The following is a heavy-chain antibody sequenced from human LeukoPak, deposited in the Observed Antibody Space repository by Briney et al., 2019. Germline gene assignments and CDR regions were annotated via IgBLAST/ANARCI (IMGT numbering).Heavy chain of an antibody. J-gene: IGHJ4*02. CDR1: GGSFSGYY. D-gene: IGHD6-19*01. CDR3: ARIGIAVAGRVN. CDR2: INHSGST. Sequence: SETLSLTCAVYGGSFSGYYWSWIRQPPGKGLEWIGEINHSGSTNYNPSLKSRVTISVDTSKNQFSLKLSSVTAADTAVYYCARIGIAVAGRVNWGQGTPVTVSS. V-gene: IGHV4-34*01.